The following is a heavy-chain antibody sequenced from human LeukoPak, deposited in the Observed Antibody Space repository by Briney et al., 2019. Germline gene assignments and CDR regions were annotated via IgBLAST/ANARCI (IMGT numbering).Heavy chain of an antibody. CDR2: ISSNGDNT. CDR3: VRGTGY. Sequence: PGGSLRLSCSVSRCTFSTYVVHWVSQAPGKGLEYVSAISSNGDNTYYADSVKGRFTISRDNSKNTLYLQMSSLRADDTAVYYCVRGTGYWGQGALVTVSS. J-gene: IGHJ4*02. CDR1: RCTFSTYV. V-gene: IGHV3-64D*06.